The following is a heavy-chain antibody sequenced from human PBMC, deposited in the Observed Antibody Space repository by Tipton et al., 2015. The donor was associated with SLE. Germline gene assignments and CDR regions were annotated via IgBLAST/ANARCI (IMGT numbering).Heavy chain of an antibody. CDR3: ARGGADSGYDYCDY. J-gene: IGHJ4*02. CDR1: GGSISSYY. V-gene: IGHV4-4*07. CDR2: IYTSGST. Sequence: TLSLTCTVSGGSISSYYWSWNRQPAGKGLEWIGRIYTSGSTNYNPSLKSRVTISVDTSKNQFSLKLSSVTAADTAVYYCARGGADSGYDYCDYWGQGTLVTVSS. D-gene: IGHD5-12*01.